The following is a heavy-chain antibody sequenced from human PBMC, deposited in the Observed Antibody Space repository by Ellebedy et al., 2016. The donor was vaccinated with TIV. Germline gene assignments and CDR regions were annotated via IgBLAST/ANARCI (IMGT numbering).Heavy chain of an antibody. CDR3: AKGALWFGEIDAFDV. Sequence: GGSLRLSXAASGFTFSSYAMSWVRQAPGKGLEWLSTISDSTYTTYYADSVRGRFTISRDNSKNTLYLHMRSLRVEDTAVYYCAKGALWFGEIDAFDVWGQGTMVTVSS. D-gene: IGHD3-10*01. J-gene: IGHJ3*01. V-gene: IGHV3-23*01. CDR1: GFTFSSYA. CDR2: ISDSTYTT.